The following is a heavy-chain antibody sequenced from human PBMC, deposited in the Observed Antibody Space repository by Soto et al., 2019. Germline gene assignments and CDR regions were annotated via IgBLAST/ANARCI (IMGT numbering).Heavy chain of an antibody. Sequence: SVEVSCKASGGTYSSYTITWVPQAPGEGLEWMGGIIPIFGTANYAQKFQGRVTITADKSTSTAYMELSSLRSEDTAVYYCARGYDSSGYGYYFGYWGQGTLVTVSS. CDR2: IIPIFGTA. D-gene: IGHD3-22*01. J-gene: IGHJ4*02. V-gene: IGHV1-69*06. CDR1: GGTYSSYT. CDR3: ARGYDSSGYGYYFGY.